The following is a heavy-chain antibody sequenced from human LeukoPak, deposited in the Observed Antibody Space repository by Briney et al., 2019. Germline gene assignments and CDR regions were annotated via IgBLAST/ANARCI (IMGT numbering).Heavy chain of an antibody. D-gene: IGHD2-15*01. CDR2: ISAYNGNT. V-gene: IGHV1-18*01. CDR1: GYTFTSYG. CDR3: ARDVVPIVVVVAAPAFDY. Sequence: ASMKGSCKASGYTFTSYGISWVRQAPGQGLEWMGWISAYNGNTNYAQKLQGRVTMTTDTSTSTAYMELRSLRSDDTAVYYCARDVVPIVVVVAAPAFDYWGQGTLVTVSS. J-gene: IGHJ4*02.